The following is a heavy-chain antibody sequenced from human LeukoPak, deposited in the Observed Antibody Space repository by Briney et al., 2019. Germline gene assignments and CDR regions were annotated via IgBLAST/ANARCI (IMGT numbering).Heavy chain of an antibody. J-gene: IGHJ4*02. CDR1: GYSTSSGYY. D-gene: IGHD5-12*01. CDR2: IFYNGNT. CDR3: ARSVSGHAYRPFDY. V-gene: IGHV4-38-2*01. Sequence: SETLSLTCLVSGYSTSSGYYWGWIRQPPEKGVEWIGSIFYNGNTYYNPSRKSRVTISMDTPKNQFSLKLSSVTAADTALYYCARSVSGHAYRPFDYWGQGALVTVSS.